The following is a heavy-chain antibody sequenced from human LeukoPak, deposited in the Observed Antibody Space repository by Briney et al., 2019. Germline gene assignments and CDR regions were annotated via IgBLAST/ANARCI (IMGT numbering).Heavy chain of an antibody. J-gene: IGHJ6*03. D-gene: IGHD5-18*01. Sequence: ASVKVSCKASGYTFTGYYMHWMRQAPGQGLEWMGWINPNSGGTNYAQKFQGRVTMTRDTSISTAYMELSRLRSDDTAVYYCARGDTAMTSNYYYYYMDVWGKGTTVTVSS. CDR1: GYTFTGYY. CDR3: ARGDTAMTSNYYYYYMDV. V-gene: IGHV1-2*02. CDR2: INPNSGGT.